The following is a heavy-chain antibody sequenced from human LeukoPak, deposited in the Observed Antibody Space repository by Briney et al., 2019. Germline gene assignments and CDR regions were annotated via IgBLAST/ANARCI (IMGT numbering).Heavy chain of an antibody. CDR3: ARAPVEELEQPDYYYYYMDV. Sequence: GGSLRLSCAASGFTFSSYWMHWVRQAPGKGLVWVSRINSDGSSTSYADSMKGRFTISRDNAKNTLYLQMNSLRAEDTAVYYCARAPVEELEQPDYYYYYMDVWGKGTTVTISS. CDR2: INSDGSST. V-gene: IGHV3-74*01. CDR1: GFTFSSYW. J-gene: IGHJ6*03. D-gene: IGHD1/OR15-1a*01.